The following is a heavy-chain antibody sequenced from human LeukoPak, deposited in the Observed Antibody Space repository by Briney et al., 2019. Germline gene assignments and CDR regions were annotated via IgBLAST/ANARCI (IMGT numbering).Heavy chain of an antibody. CDR1: GFTFSSYS. Sequence: KPGGSLRLSCAASGFTFSSYSMNWVRQAPGKGLEWVSSISSSSSYIYYADSVKGRFTISRDSSKNTLYLQMNSLRAEDTAVYYCARLVLISEPSDYWGQGTLVTVSS. CDR2: ISSSSSYI. D-gene: IGHD6-6*01. V-gene: IGHV3-21*01. J-gene: IGHJ4*02. CDR3: ARLVLISEPSDY.